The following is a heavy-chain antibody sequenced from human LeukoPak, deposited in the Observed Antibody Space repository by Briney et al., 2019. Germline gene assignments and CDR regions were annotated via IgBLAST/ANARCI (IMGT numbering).Heavy chain of an antibody. CDR1: GFTFSSYS. CDR3: ADPAGSIDFDY. J-gene: IGHJ4*02. CDR2: ISSSSSYI. V-gene: IGHV3-21*04. Sequence: GGSLRLSCAASGFTFSSYSMNWVRQAPGKGLEWVSSISSSSSYIYYADSVKGRFTISRDNAKNTLYLQMNSLRAEDTAVYYCADPAGSIDFDYWGQGTLVTVSS. D-gene: IGHD2-2*01.